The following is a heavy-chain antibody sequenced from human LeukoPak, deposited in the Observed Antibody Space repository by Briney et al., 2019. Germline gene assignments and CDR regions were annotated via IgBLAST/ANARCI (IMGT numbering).Heavy chain of an antibody. J-gene: IGHJ4*02. D-gene: IGHD1-1*01. CDR3: ARCTTGRTFGSLREIKRSREIDY. CDR2: ISSSGSTI. CDR1: GFTFSSYE. Sequence: SGGSLRLSCAASGFTFSSYEMNWVRQAPGKGLEWVSYISSSGSTIYYADSVKGRFTISRDNAKNSLYLQMNSLRAEDTAVYYCARCTTGRTFGSLREIKRSREIDYWGQGTLVTVSS. V-gene: IGHV3-48*03.